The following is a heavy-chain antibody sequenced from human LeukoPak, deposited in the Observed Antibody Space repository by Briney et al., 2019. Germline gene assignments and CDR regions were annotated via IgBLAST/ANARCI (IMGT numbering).Heavy chain of an antibody. D-gene: IGHD1-26*01. CDR2: IYYSGST. Sequence: SETLSLTCTVSGGSISSYYWSWIRQPPGKGLEWIGYIYYSGSTNYNPSLKSRVTISVDTSKNQFSLKLSSVTAADTAVYYCARVSYAKDFDYWGQGTLVTVSS. V-gene: IGHV4-59*01. CDR3: ARVSYAKDFDY. CDR1: GGSISSYY. J-gene: IGHJ4*02.